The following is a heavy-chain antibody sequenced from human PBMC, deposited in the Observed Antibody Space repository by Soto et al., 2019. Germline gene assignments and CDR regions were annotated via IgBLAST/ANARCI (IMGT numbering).Heavy chain of an antibody. Sequence: PGGSLRLSCAASGFTFSDYYMSWIRQAPGKVLEWVSYISSTSTYTQNADSVKGRLTISRDNAQNSLHLQMKSLRGEDTDVYYCAGGSKEPDAIGLAFDIWGQRTMVPVAS. CDR2: ISSTSTYT. CDR3: AGGSKEPDAIGLAFDI. CDR1: GFTFSDYY. D-gene: IGHD2-21*01. J-gene: IGHJ3*02. V-gene: IGHV3-11*06.